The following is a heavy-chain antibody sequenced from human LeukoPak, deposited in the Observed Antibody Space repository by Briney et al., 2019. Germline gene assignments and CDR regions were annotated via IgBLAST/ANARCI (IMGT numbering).Heavy chain of an antibody. CDR3: AKDELIILTGYPDY. V-gene: IGHV3-23*01. Sequence: GGPLRLSCAASGFTFSSYAMSWVRQAPGKGLEWVSAISGSGGSTYYADSVKGRFTISRDNSKNTLYLQMNSLRAEDTAVYYCAKDELIILTGYPDYWGQGTLVTVSS. CDR2: ISGSGGST. J-gene: IGHJ4*02. D-gene: IGHD3-9*01. CDR1: GFTFSSYA.